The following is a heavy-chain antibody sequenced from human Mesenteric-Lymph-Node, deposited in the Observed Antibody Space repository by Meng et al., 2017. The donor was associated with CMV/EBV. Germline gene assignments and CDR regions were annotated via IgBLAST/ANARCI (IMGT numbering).Heavy chain of an antibody. CDR3: ARDLVGGDDFSDYNPRDVFDV. CDR1: GFSVSYNY. Sequence: GGSLRLSCVASGFSVSYNYMSWVRQAPGKGLDWVSVIYSGGSTYYADSVRGRFTISRDNSKNTLFLQMNSLGAEDTAVYYCARDLVGGDDFSDYNPRDVFDVWGQGTMVTVSS. D-gene: IGHD3-10*01. V-gene: IGHV3-53*01. J-gene: IGHJ3*01. CDR2: IYSGGST.